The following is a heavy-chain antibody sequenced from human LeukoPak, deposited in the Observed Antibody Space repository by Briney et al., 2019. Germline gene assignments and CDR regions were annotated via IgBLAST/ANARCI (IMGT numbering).Heavy chain of an antibody. CDR3: ATVYSIGWYAYYFDY. Sequence: ASVKVSCKFSGYTLTELSMHWVRQAPGQGLEWMGGFDPDDGETIYAQKFQGRVTMTEDTSTDTAYMELSSLRSEDTAVYYCATVYSIGWYAYYFDYWGQGTLVTVSS. V-gene: IGHV1-24*01. D-gene: IGHD6-19*01. CDR2: FDPDDGET. J-gene: IGHJ4*02. CDR1: GYTLTELS.